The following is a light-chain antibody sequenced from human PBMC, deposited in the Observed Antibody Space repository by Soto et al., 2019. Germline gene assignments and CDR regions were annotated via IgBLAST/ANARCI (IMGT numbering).Light chain of an antibody. CDR2: DAS. CDR1: QSISNW. Sequence: DIQMTQSPSTLSASVGDIVTITCRASQSISNWLAWYQQKPGKAPKLLIFDASSLESGVPSRFSGSGSGTAFTLPISNLLPDDVATYYCQQSIVTFGQGTKLEI. CDR3: QQSIVT. J-gene: IGKJ2*01. V-gene: IGKV1-5*01.